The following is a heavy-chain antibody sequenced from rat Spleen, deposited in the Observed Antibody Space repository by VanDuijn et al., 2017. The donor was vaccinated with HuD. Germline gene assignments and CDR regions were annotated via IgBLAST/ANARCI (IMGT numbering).Heavy chain of an antibody. CDR3: GRHKDYGMDA. CDR1: GFTFSDYY. V-gene: IGHV5-29*01. J-gene: IGHJ4*01. CDR2: ISYDGSST. Sequence: EVQLVESDGGLVQPGRSLKLSCAASGFTFSDYYMAWVRQAPTKGLEWVATISYDGSSTYYRDSVKGRFTISRDNAKSTLYLQMDSLRFEETATYYCGRHKDYGMDAWGQVASVAVSS.